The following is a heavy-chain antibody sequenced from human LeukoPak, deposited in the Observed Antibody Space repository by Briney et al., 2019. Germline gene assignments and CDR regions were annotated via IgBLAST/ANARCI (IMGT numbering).Heavy chain of an antibody. Sequence: PSETLSLTCTVSGGSISGYYWSWIRRPPGKGLEWIGYIYYSGSTDYSPSLKSRVTISVDTSKNQFSLKLSSVTAADTAVYYCARDKVGPSLYYFDYWGQGTLVTVSS. V-gene: IGHV4-59*01. D-gene: IGHD3-16*01. J-gene: IGHJ4*02. CDR1: GGSISGYY. CDR2: IYYSGST. CDR3: ARDKVGPSLYYFDY.